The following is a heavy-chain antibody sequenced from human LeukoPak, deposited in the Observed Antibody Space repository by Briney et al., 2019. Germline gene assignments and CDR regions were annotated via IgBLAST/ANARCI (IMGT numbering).Heavy chain of an antibody. D-gene: IGHD3-3*01. Sequence: PGGSLRLSCAASGFTFSSYGMHWVRQAPGKGLEWVAVIWYDESNKYYADSVKGRFTISRDNSKNTLYLQMNSLRAEDTAVYHCARGLYDFWSGPDYWGQGTLVTVSS. V-gene: IGHV3-33*01. CDR1: GFTFSSYG. J-gene: IGHJ4*02. CDR2: IWYDESNK. CDR3: ARGLYDFWSGPDY.